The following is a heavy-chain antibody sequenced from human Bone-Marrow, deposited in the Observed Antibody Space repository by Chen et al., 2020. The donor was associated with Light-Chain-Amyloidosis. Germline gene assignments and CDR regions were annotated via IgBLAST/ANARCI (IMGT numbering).Heavy chain of an antibody. CDR3: ARGNRDGFNYWFDL. D-gene: IGHD5-12*01. V-gene: IGHV4-59*13. Sequence: QVQLQESGPGLVKPSETLSLTCTVSGDSFSNYYWSWIRQPPGKPLEWIGYIYNSGSTHYNFSLKSRVTSSVDMSKNQFSLNLTSLTAADTAVYYCARGNRDGFNYWFDLWGQGTLVTVSS. J-gene: IGHJ5*02. CDR2: IYNSGST. CDR1: GDSFSNYY.